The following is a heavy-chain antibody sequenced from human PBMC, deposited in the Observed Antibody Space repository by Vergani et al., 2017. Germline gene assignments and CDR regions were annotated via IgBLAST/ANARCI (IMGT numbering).Heavy chain of an antibody. V-gene: IGHV3-23*01. J-gene: IGHJ4*02. D-gene: IGHD3-3*01. Sequence: EVQLLESGGGSAQPGESLRLSCVASGFTFTAPGLNWVRQAPGKGLEWVSGISGQNFRTHYADSVKGRFTISRDDSKNTVYLQINSLRAEDTAFYYCARYPETSIWSGYYRQWIDYWGQGTLVTVSS. CDR1: GFTFTAPG. CDR3: ARYPETSIWSGYYRQWIDY. CDR2: ISGQNFRT.